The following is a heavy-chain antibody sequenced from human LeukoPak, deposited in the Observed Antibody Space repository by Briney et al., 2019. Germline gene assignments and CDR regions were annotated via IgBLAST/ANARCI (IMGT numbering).Heavy chain of an antibody. D-gene: IGHD5-18*01. CDR3: ARGTMDTAMINYYYYYMDV. CDR1: GGSFSGYY. V-gene: IGHV4-34*01. J-gene: IGHJ6*03. Sequence: SETLSLTCAVYGGSFSGYYWSWIRQPPGKGLEWIGEINHSGSTNYNPSLKSRVTISVDTSKNQFSLKLSSVTAADTAVYYCARGTMDTAMINYYYYYMDVWGKGTTVTVSS. CDR2: INHSGST.